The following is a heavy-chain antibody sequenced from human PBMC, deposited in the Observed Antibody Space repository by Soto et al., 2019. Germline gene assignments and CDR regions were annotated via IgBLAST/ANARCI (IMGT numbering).Heavy chain of an antibody. D-gene: IGHD2-2*01. CDR3: ARIQAPIVVVPAATNWFDP. V-gene: IGHV1-18*04. Sequence: GASVKVSCKASGYTFTSYGISWLLQAPGQGLEWMGWISAYNGNTNYAQKLQGRVTMTTDTSTSTAYMELRSLRSDDTAVYYCARIQAPIVVVPAATNWFDPWGQGTLVTVSS. CDR1: GYTFTSYG. J-gene: IGHJ5*02. CDR2: ISAYNGNT.